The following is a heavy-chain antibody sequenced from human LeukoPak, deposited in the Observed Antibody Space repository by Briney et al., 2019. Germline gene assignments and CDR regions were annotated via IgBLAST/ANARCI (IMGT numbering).Heavy chain of an antibody. V-gene: IGHV3-74*01. D-gene: IGHD3-22*01. CDR3: ARIGGYYDSSGYYDYFDY. J-gene: IGHJ4*02. CDR2: INSDGSST. CDR1: GFTFSSYW. Sequence: RPGGSLRLSCAASGFTFSSYWMHWVRQAPGKGLVWVSRINSDGSSTSYADSVKGRFTISRDNAKNTLYLEMNSLRAEDTAVYYCARIGGYYDSSGYYDYFDYWGQGTLVTVSS.